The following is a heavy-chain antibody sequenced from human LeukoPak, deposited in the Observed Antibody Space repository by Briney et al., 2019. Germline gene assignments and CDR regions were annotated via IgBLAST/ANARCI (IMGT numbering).Heavy chain of an antibody. CDR3: ARRGIDDYSNYGPRPFDY. CDR2: IYYSGST. J-gene: IGHJ4*02. V-gene: IGHV4-39*01. Sequence: SETLSLTCTVSGGSISSSSYYWGWIRQPPGKGLEWIGSIYYSGSTYYNPSLKSRVTISVDTSKNQFSLKLSSVTAADTAVYYCARRGIDDYSNYGPRPFDYWGQGTLVTVSS. D-gene: IGHD4-11*01. CDR1: GGSISSSSYY.